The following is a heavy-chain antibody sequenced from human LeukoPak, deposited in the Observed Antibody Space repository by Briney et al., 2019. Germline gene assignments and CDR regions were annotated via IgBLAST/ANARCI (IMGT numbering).Heavy chain of an antibody. CDR1: GYTFTGYY. J-gene: IGHJ5*02. Sequence: ASVKVSCKASGYTFTGYYMHWVRQAPGQGLEWMGWINPNSGGTNYAQKFRGRVTMTRDTSISTAYMELSRLRSDDTAVYYCARALRISSNWFDPWGQGTLVTVSS. V-gene: IGHV1-2*02. CDR3: ARALRISSNWFDP. CDR2: INPNSGGT. D-gene: IGHD2-15*01.